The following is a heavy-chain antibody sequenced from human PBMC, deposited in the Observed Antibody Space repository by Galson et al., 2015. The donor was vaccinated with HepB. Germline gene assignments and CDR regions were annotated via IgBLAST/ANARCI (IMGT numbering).Heavy chain of an antibody. CDR2: ISGSGI. Sequence: SLRLSCAASGFTFSSYAMSWVRQAPGKGLEWVSAISGSGIYYADSVKGRFTISRDHAKNSLYLQMNSLRAEDTAVYYCARGRSCGGGSCYATDGMNVWGQGATVTVSS. CDR1: GFTFSSYA. D-gene: IGHD2-15*01. CDR3: ARGRSCGGGSCYATDGMNV. J-gene: IGHJ6*02. V-gene: IGHV3-23*01.